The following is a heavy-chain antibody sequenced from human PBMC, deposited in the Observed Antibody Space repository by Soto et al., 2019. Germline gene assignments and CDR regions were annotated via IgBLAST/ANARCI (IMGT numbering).Heavy chain of an antibody. V-gene: IGHV4-59*01. Sequence: SETLSLTCTVSGGSISSDYWSWSRQPQGKGLEWIGYIYYSGSTNYNPYLKRRGTISVETAKNQFSLKLRSETAADAAVYYCARGLIAVAGPLGYWGQGTLVTVSS. CDR2: IYYSGST. J-gene: IGHJ4*02. CDR3: ARGLIAVAGPLGY. CDR1: GGSISSDY. D-gene: IGHD6-19*01.